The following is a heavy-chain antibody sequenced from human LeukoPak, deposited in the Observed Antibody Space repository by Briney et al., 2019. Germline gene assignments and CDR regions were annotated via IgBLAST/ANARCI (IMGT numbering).Heavy chain of an antibody. CDR2: MNPNSGNT. J-gene: IGHJ6*03. CDR1: GYTFTSYD. D-gene: IGHD6-19*01. V-gene: IGHV1-8*03. Sequence: ASVKVSCKASGYTFTSYDINWVQQATGQGLEWMGWMNPNSGNTGYAQKFQGRVTITRNTSISTAYMELSSLRAEDTAVYYCATQGWDTYYYYYMDVWGKGTTVTVSS. CDR3: ATQGWDTYYYYYMDV.